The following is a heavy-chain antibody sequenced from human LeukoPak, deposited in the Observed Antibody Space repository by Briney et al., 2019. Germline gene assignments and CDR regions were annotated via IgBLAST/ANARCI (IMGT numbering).Heavy chain of an antibody. J-gene: IGHJ3*02. CDR3: ASTITMVRGVSNAFDI. D-gene: IGHD3-10*01. CDR1: GYTLTELS. V-gene: IGHV1-24*01. Sequence: ASVKVSCKVSGYTLTELSMHWVRQAPGKGLEWMGGFDPEDGETIYAQKFQGRATMTEDTSTDTAYMELSSLRSEDTAVYYCASTITMVRGVSNAFDIWGQGTMVTVSS. CDR2: FDPEDGET.